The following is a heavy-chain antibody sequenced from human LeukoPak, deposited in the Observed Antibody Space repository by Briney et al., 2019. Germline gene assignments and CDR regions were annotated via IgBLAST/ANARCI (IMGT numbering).Heavy chain of an antibody. Sequence: GGSLRLSCAASGFTFSSYAMHWVRQAPGKGLEWVAVISYDGSNKYYADSVKGRFTISRDNSKNTLYLQLNSLRAEDTAVYYCAKDRPTWPIDYWGQGTLVTVSS. CDR3: AKDRPTWPIDY. CDR2: ISYDGSNK. J-gene: IGHJ4*02. CDR1: GFTFSSYA. V-gene: IGHV3-30-3*01. D-gene: IGHD5-12*01.